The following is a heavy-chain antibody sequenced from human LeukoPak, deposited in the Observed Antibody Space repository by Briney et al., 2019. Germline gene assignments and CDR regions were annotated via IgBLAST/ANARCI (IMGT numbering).Heavy chain of an antibody. J-gene: IGHJ4*02. CDR2: TVVGSGNT. V-gene: IGHV1-58*01. CDR3: AAGVGATPYDC. D-gene: IGHD1-26*01. Sequence: SVKVSCKASGFTFTSSAVQWVRQARGQRLEWIGWTVVGSGNTNYAQKFQERVTITRDMSTSTAYMELSSLRSEDTAVYYCAAGVGATPYDCWGQGTLVTVSS. CDR1: GFTFTSSA.